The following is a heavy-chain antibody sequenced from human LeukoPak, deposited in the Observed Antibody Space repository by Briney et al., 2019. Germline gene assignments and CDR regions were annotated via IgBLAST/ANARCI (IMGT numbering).Heavy chain of an antibody. J-gene: IGHJ6*02. CDR3: ARWGFIAAAGTTYYYYGMDV. CDR2: ISYDGSNK. V-gene: IGHV3-30*04. D-gene: IGHD6-13*01. CDR1: GFTFSSYA. Sequence: GGSLRLSCAASGFTFSSYAMHWVRQAPGKGLEWVAVISYDGSNKYYADSVKGRFTISRDNSKNTLYLQMNSLRAEDTAVYYCARWGFIAAAGTTYYYYGMDVWGQGTTATVSS.